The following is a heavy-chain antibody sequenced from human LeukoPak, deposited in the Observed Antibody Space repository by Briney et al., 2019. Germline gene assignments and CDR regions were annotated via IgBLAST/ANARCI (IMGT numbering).Heavy chain of an antibody. Sequence: GGSLRLSCAASGFTFSDYYMSWIRQAPGKGLEGVSYISSSGSSIYYADSVKGRFTISRDNAKNSLYLQMNSLRAEDTAVYYCAGSPKMIVGAFDIWGQGTMVTVSS. CDR2: ISSSGSSI. CDR3: AGSPKMIVGAFDI. J-gene: IGHJ3*02. D-gene: IGHD1-26*01. CDR1: GFTFSDYY. V-gene: IGHV3-11*01.